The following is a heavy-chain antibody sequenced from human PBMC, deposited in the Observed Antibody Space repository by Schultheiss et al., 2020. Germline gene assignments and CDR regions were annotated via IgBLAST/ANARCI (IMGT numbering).Heavy chain of an antibody. CDR3: ARVYITYGGGPPDYGMDV. CDR2: MDPNSGGT. Sequence: ASVKVSCKASGYIFTNYDINWVRQATGQGLEWMGWMDPNSGGTNYAQKFQGRVTMTRDTSISTAYMELSRLRSDDTAVYYCARVYITYGGGPPDYGMDVWGQGTTVTVSS. D-gene: IGHD4-23*01. CDR1: GYIFTNYD. V-gene: IGHV1-2*02. J-gene: IGHJ6*02.